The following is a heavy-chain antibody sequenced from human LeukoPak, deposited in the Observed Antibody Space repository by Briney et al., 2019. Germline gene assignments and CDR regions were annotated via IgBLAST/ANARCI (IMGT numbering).Heavy chain of an antibody. CDR3: ARDSAPDRIAAAGRPQTTHSPNPLDV. D-gene: IGHD6-13*01. CDR2: ISSSGSTI. J-gene: IGHJ6*04. V-gene: IGHV3-11*01. Sequence: GGSLRLSCAASGFTFSDYYMSWIRQAPGKGLEWVSYISSSGSTIYYADSVKGRFTISRDNAKNSLYLQMNSLRAEDTAVYYCARDSAPDRIAAAGRPQTTHSPNPLDVWGKGTTVTVSS. CDR1: GFTFSDYY.